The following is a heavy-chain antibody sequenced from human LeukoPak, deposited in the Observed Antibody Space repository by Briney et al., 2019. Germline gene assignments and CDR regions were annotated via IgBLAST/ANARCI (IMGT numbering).Heavy chain of an antibody. CDR3: ARGGGPKYSSSTIDY. D-gene: IGHD6-13*01. Sequence: ASVKVSCKASGYTFTSYDINWVRQAIGQGLEWMGWMNPNSGNTGYAQKFQGRVTITRNTSISTAYMELSSLRSEDTAVYYCARGGGPKYSSSTIDYWGQGTLVTVSS. J-gene: IGHJ4*02. CDR1: GYTFTSYD. CDR2: MNPNSGNT. V-gene: IGHV1-8*03.